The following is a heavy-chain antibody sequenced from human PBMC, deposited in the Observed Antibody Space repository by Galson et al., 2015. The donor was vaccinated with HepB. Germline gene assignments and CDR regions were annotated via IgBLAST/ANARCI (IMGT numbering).Heavy chain of an antibody. V-gene: IGHV5-10-1*01. J-gene: IGHJ6*02. Sequence: QSGAEVKKPGESLRISCKGSGYSFTNYWINWVRQMPGKGLEWMGRIDPSDSYTNYSPSFQGHVTISIDKSISTAYLQWSSLKASDTAMYYCGRQFGGPYAILTGAAGMDVWGQGTTVTVSS. D-gene: IGHD3-9*01. CDR2: IDPSDSYT. CDR3: GRQFGGPYAILTGAAGMDV. CDR1: GYSFTNYW.